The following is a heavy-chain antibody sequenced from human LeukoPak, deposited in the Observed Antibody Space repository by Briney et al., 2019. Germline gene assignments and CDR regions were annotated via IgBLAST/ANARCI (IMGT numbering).Heavy chain of an antibody. CDR2: ISYVGTNK. CDR1: GFTFSSYA. V-gene: IGHV3-30*09. J-gene: IGHJ4*02. CDR3: AKVIDSSGIDPDY. D-gene: IGHD3-22*01. Sequence: GGSLRLSCAASGFTFSSYAMHWVRRAPGKGLEWVAFISYVGTNKNYTDSVEGRFAISRDNSKNTLYLQMNSLRAEDTAVYYCAKVIDSSGIDPDYWGQGTLVTVSS.